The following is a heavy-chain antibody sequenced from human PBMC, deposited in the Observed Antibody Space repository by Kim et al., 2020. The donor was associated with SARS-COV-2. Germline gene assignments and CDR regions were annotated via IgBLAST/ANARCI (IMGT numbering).Heavy chain of an antibody. CDR3: ARRPPDYGGNSYYYYYGMDV. V-gene: IGHV4-39*01. J-gene: IGHJ6*02. CDR1: GGSISSSSYY. D-gene: IGHD4-17*01. Sequence: SETLSLTCTVSGGSISSSSYYWGWIRQPPGKGLEWIGSIYYSGSTYYNPSLKSRVTISVDTSKNQFSLKLSSVTAADTAVYYCARRPPDYGGNSYYYYYGMDVWGQGTTVTVSS. CDR2: IYYSGST.